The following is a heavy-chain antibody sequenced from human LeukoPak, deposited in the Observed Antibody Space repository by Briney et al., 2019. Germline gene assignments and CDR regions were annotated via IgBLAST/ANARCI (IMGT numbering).Heavy chain of an antibody. V-gene: IGHV3-21*06. J-gene: IGHJ4*02. Sequence: PGGSLRLSCAASGFTFSSYSLNWVRQAPGKGLEWVSSITASSNYIYYADSVKGRFTISRDKSKNTVYLQMNSLRVEDTAVYYCAKAAYCTSTSCHFSGYAQRPLDSWGQGTLVTVSS. CDR3: AKAAYCTSTSCHFSGYAQRPLDS. CDR2: ITASSNYI. CDR1: GFTFSSYS. D-gene: IGHD2-2*01.